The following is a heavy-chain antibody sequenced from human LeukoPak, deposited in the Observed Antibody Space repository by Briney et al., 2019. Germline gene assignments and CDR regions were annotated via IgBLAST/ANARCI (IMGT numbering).Heavy chain of an antibody. Sequence: PGGSLRLSCAASGFTFSSYAMSWVRQAPGKGLEWVSVLYSGGSTYYADSVKGRFSISRDNSVNTLYLQMNSLRVEDTAVYYCARHDWFDPWGRGTLVTVSS. V-gene: IGHV3-66*04. CDR3: ARHDWFDP. CDR2: LYSGGST. J-gene: IGHJ5*02. CDR1: GFTFSSYA.